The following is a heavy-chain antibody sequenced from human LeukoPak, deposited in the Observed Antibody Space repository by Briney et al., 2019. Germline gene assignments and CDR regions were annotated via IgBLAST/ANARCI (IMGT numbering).Heavy chain of an antibody. J-gene: IGHJ3*02. V-gene: IGHV3-74*01. D-gene: IGHD3-10*01. Sequence: PGGSLRLSCAASGFTFSSYWMHWVRQAPGKGLVWVSRINSDGSSTSYADSVKGRFTISRDNAKNTAYLQMNSLKTEDTAVYYCARDLPTKYGSGSWSPHDAFDIWGQGTMVTVSS. CDR2: INSDGSST. CDR3: ARDLPTKYGSGSWSPHDAFDI. CDR1: GFTFSSYW.